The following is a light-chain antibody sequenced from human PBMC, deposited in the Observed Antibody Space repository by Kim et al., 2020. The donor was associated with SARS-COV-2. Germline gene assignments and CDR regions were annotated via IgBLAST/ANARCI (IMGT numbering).Light chain of an antibody. CDR3: QQYETYSRT. CDR2: KAS. CDR1: QSINTW. J-gene: IGKJ2*01. V-gene: IGKV1-5*03. Sequence: ASVGDRVTLTCRASQSINTWLAWYQQKPGKAPKALIYKASTLESGVPSRFSGSGSGKVFILTISSLQPDDFATYFCQQYETYSRTFGQGTKLEI.